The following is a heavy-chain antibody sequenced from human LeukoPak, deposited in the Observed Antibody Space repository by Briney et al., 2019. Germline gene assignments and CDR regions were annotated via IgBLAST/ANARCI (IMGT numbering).Heavy chain of an antibody. CDR3: ARLKATVSIHAYFDS. CDR2: IDHSGST. J-gene: IGHJ4*02. CDR1: GGSISSYY. V-gene: IGHV4-4*07. Sequence: SETLSLTCTVSGGSISSYYWSWIRQPAGKGLEWIGRIDHSGSTNYNPSLKSRVSISSDTSKNQFSLELSSVTAADTAVYYCARLKATVSIHAYFDSWGQGTLVTVSS. D-gene: IGHD4-17*01.